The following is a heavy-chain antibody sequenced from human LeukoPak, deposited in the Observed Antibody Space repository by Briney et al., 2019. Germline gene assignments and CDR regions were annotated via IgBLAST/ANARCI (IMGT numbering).Heavy chain of an antibody. V-gene: IGHV4-34*01. J-gene: IGHJ3*02. CDR3: ARGRGHLNAFDI. Sequence: SETLSLTCAVYGGSFSGYYWSWIRQPPGKGLEWIGEINHSGSTNYNPSLKSRVTISVDTSKNQFSLKLSSVTAADTAVYYCARGRGHLNAFDIWGQGTMVTVSS. CDR1: GGSFSGYY. CDR2: INHSGST.